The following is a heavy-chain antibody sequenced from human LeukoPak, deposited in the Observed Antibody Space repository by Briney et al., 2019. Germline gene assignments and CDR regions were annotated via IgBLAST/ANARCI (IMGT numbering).Heavy chain of an antibody. CDR2: ISGSGSST. V-gene: IGHV3-23*01. CDR1: GLTFSSYA. CDR3: AKRTEAFSFDN. Sequence: GGSLRLSCAASGLTFSSYAMSWVRQAPGKGLEWVSLISGSGSSTYYADSVKGRFTISRDNSKNTMYLQVDSLRAEDTAIYYCAKRTEAFSFDNWGQGTLVTVSS. J-gene: IGHJ4*02.